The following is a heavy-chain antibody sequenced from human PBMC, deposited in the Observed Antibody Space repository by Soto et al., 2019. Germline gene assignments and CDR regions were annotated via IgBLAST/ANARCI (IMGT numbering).Heavy chain of an antibody. D-gene: IGHD6-13*01. CDR3: AKGGVAAARDYFDY. J-gene: IGHJ4*02. V-gene: IGHV3-23*01. Sequence: GGSLRLSCAASGFTFRSYGLCWVRQAPGKWLEWVSDISGSGSNTNYADSVKGRFTISRDNSNNTLFLQMNSLRVEDTAVYYCAKGGVAAARDYFDYWGQGXLVTVYS. CDR2: ISGSGSNT. CDR1: GFTFRSYG.